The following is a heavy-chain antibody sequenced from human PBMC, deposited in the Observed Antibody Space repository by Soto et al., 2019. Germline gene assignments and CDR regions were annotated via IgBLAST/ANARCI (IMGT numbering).Heavy chain of an antibody. Sequence: GGSLRLSCAASGFTFDDYAMHWVRQAPGKGLEWVSGSSWNSGSIGYADSVKGRFTISRDNSKNTLYLQMNSLRAEDTAVYYCAKDDSSGINHAFDICGQGTMVTVSS. D-gene: IGHD3-22*01. J-gene: IGHJ3*02. CDR2: SSWNSGSI. CDR3: AKDDSSGINHAFDI. CDR1: GFTFDDYA. V-gene: IGHV3-9*01.